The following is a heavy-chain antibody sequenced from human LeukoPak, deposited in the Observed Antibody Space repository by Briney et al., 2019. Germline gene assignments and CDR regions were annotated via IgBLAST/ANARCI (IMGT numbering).Heavy chain of an antibody. D-gene: IGHD2-15*01. CDR3: AREGDGLLSKDFDY. CDR1: GYTFSGYY. V-gene: IGHV1-2*02. Sequence: ASVKVSCKASGYTFSGYYIHWVRQAPGQGLEWMGYSSPNSGGANSAQKFRGRVTMTRDTSISTAYMELTRLGSDDTAVYYCAREGDGLLSKDFDYWGQGTLVTVSS. J-gene: IGHJ4*02. CDR2: SSPNSGGA.